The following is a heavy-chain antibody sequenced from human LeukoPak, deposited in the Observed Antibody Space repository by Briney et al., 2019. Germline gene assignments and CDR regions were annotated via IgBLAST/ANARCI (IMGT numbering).Heavy chain of an antibody. V-gene: IGHV4-59*12. J-gene: IGHJ4*02. Sequence: SETLSLTCTVSGGSISGYYWSWIRQPPGKGLEWIGYIYYSGSTNYNPSLKSRVTISVDTSKNQFSLKLSSVTAADTAVYYCARRAAAAYYFDYWGQGTLVAVSS. CDR3: ARRAAAAYYFDY. D-gene: IGHD6-13*01. CDR2: IYYSGST. CDR1: GGSISGYY.